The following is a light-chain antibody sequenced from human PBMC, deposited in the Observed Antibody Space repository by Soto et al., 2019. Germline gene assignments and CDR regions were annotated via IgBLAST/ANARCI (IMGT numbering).Light chain of an antibody. CDR3: QQHNRLIT. Sequence: DIQMTQCPSILSASVGDSVTITCRASQTIDSWVAWYQQKPGKAPKLLVYDATSLESGVSSRFSGSGYGTDFTLSINNLQPDDFATYNCQQHNRLITFGQGTRLEIK. V-gene: IGKV1-5*01. CDR2: DAT. J-gene: IGKJ5*01. CDR1: QTIDSW.